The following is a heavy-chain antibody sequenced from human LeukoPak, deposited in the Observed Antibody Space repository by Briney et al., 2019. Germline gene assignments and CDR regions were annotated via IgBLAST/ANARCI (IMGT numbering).Heavy chain of an antibody. CDR2: ISYDGSNK. CDR1: GFTFSSYA. V-gene: IGHV3-30*04. Sequence: GGSLRLSCAASGFTFSSYAMHWVRQAPGKGLEWVAVISYDGSNKYYADSVKGRFTISRDNSKNTLYLQMNSLRAEDTAVYYCASLTRGRVDYFDYWGQGTLVTGSS. CDR3: ASLTRGRVDYFDY. D-gene: IGHD1-14*01. J-gene: IGHJ4*02.